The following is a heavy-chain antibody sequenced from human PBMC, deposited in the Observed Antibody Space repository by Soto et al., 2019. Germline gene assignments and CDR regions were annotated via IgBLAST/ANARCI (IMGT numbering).Heavy chain of an antibody. J-gene: IGHJ4*02. CDR2: INPSGGST. CDR1: VYTFTRYY. CDR3: ARDTGHFWSGYYNFDY. D-gene: IGHD3-3*02. Sequence: XSLKVSCKASVYTFTRYYMHWVRQAPGQGLGWMGIINPSGGSTSYAQKFQGRVTMTRDTSTSTVYMELSSLRSEDTAVYYCARDTGHFWSGYYNFDYRGQGTLVTVSS. V-gene: IGHV1-46*01.